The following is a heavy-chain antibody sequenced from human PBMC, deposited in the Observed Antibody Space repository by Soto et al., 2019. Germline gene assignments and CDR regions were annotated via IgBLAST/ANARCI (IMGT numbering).Heavy chain of an antibody. CDR1: GGSISSGGYY. J-gene: IGHJ6*02. V-gene: IGHV4-31*03. CDR2: IYYSGST. Sequence: TSETLSLTCTVSGGSISSGGYYWSWIRQHPGKGLEWIGYIYYSGSTYYNPSLKSRVTISVDTPKNQFSLKLSSVTAADTAVYYCARDYDYYGSGSYIYGMDVWGQGTTVTVSS. D-gene: IGHD3-10*01. CDR3: ARDYDYYGSGSYIYGMDV.